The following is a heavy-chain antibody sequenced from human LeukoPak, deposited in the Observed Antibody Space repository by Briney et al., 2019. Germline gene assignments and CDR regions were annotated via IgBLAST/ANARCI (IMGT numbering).Heavy chain of an antibody. Sequence: SETLSLTCTLSGGSISSSIYYWGWIRQPPGKGLEWIGSIYYSGSTYYNPSLKSRVTISVDTSKNQFSLKLSSVTAADTAVYYCARQYFGSYDYVWGNYYFDYWGQGTLVTVSS. CDR2: IYYSGST. J-gene: IGHJ4*02. CDR3: ARQYFGSYDYVWGNYYFDY. D-gene: IGHD3-16*01. V-gene: IGHV4-39*01. CDR1: GGSISSSIYY.